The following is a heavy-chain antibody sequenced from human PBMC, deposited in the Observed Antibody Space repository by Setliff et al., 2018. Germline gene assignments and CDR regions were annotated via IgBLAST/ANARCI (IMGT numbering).Heavy chain of an antibody. Sequence: VKVSCKASGYTFSSYDINWVRQASGQGLEWMGWMNPNSGNTGYAQKFQGRVTMTRNTSINTAYMELSSLRSQDTAVYYCARGRGGNPNWYFDLWGRGALVTVSS. V-gene: IGHV1-8*01. J-gene: IGHJ2*01. CDR3: ARGRGGNPNWYFDL. CDR1: GYTFSSYD. CDR2: MNPNSGNT. D-gene: IGHD2-15*01.